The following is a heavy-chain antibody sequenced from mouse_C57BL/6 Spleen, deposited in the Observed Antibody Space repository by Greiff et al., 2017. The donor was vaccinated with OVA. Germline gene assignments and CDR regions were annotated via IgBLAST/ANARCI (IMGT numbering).Heavy chain of an antibody. Sequence: QVQLQQPGAELVKPGASVKLSCKASGYTFTSYWMHWVKQRPGQGLEWIGMIHPNSGSTNYNEKFKSKATLTVDKTSSTVYMQLSSLTSEDSAVYYCASPSTMVTSFAYWGQGTLVTVSA. CDR3: ASPSTMVTSFAY. J-gene: IGHJ3*01. D-gene: IGHD2-1*01. V-gene: IGHV1-64*01. CDR2: IHPNSGST. CDR1: GYTFTSYW.